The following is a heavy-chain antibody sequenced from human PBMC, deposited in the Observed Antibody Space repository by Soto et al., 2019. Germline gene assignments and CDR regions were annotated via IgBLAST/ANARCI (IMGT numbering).Heavy chain of an antibody. V-gene: IGHV4-59*01. J-gene: IGHJ4*02. CDR2: IHDSGST. Sequence: SETLSLTCTVSGGSMSTYYWNWIRQSPGKGLEWIGYIHDSGSTNKNPSLKSRVTISLDASKNQFSLKLSSVTAADTAVYYCAREGDCSGGTCYWNYFNYWGQGTLVTVSS. CDR1: GGSMSTYY. CDR3: AREGDCSGGTCYWNYFNY. D-gene: IGHD2-15*01.